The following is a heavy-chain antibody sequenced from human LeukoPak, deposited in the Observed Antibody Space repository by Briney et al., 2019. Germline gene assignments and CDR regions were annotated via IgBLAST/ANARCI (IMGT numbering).Heavy chain of an antibody. CDR1: GFTFSTYV. J-gene: IGHJ4*02. V-gene: IGHV3-64D*06. CDR2: ISSNGDNT. CDR3: VRGTGY. Sequence: GGSLRLSCSVSGFTFSTYVMHWVRQAPGRGLEYVSAISSNGDNTYYADSVKGRFTISRDNSKNTLYLQMSSLRADDTAVYYCVRGTGYWGQGTLVTVSS.